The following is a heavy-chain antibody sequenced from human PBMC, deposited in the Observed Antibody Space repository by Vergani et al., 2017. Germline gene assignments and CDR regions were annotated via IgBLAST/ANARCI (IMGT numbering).Heavy chain of an antibody. J-gene: IGHJ6*02. CDR3: AKDYGWFSYYYGMDV. CDR2: ISYDGSNK. CDR1: GFTFSSYG. D-gene: IGHD2-15*01. Sequence: VQLLESGGGVVQPGRSLRLSCAASGFTFSSYGMHWVRQAPGKGLEWVAVISYDGSNKYYADSVKGRFTISRDNSKNTLYLQMNSLRAEDTAVYYCAKDYGWFSYYYGMDVWGQGTTVTVSS. V-gene: IGHV3-30*18.